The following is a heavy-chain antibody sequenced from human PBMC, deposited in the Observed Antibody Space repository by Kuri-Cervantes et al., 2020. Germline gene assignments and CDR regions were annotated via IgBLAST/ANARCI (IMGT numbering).Heavy chain of an antibody. Sequence: GGSLRLSCAVSGIPFDDNAMYWVRQGPGKGLEWVSGINSKSGIIGYADSVKGRFTISRDNSKNTLYLQMNSLRAEDTAVYYCAGAVAGTCWGQGTLVTVSS. CDR3: AGAVAGTC. CDR1: GIPFDDNA. V-gene: IGHV3-9*01. D-gene: IGHD6-19*01. CDR2: INSKSGII. J-gene: IGHJ4*02.